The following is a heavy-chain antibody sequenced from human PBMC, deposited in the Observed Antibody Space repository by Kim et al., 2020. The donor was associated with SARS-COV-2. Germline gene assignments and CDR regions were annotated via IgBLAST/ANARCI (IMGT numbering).Heavy chain of an antibody. CDR2: IIPIFGTA. V-gene: IGHV1-69*13. Sequence: SVKVSCKASGGTFSSYAISWVRQAPGQGLEWMGGIIPIFGTANYAQKFQGRVTITADESTSTAYMELSSLRSEDTAVYYCARDRARWRTDAFDIWGQGTMVTVSS. D-gene: IGHD1-1*01. CDR3: ARDRARWRTDAFDI. CDR1: GGTFSSYA. J-gene: IGHJ3*02.